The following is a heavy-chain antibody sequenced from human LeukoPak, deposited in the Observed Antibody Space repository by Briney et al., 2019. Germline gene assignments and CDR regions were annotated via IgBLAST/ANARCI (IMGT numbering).Heavy chain of an antibody. CDR2: ISWDGGST. J-gene: IGHJ4*02. D-gene: IGHD1-26*01. CDR1: GVTFDVYT. V-gene: IGHV3-43*01. CDR3: AKGDIVGAITEFDY. Sequence: PGGSLRLSCASSGVTFDVYTMHWVRQTPGKGLEWVSLISWDGGSTYYADSVKGRFTISRDNSNNSLYLQMNSLRTENTALYYCAKGDIVGAITEFDYWSQGTLVTVSS.